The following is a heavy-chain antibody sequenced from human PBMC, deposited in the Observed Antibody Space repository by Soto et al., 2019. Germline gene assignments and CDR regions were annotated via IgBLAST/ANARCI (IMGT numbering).Heavy chain of an antibody. CDR1: GYSFTSNW. Sequence: PGESLKISCKGSGYSFTSNWIGWVRQMPGKGLEWMGIIYPGDSDTRYSPSFQGQVTISADKSISTAYLQWSSLKASDTAMYYCARHGTAMGGYYYYGMDVWGQGTTVTVSS. J-gene: IGHJ6*02. CDR3: ARHGTAMGGYYYYGMDV. V-gene: IGHV5-51*01. CDR2: IYPGDSDT. D-gene: IGHD5-18*01.